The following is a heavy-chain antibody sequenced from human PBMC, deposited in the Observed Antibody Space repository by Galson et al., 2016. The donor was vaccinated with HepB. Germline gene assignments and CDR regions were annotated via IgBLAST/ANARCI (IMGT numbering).Heavy chain of an antibody. CDR1: XXXFXXXW. V-gene: IGHV5-51*01. CDR3: ARRQNDAFDI. Sequence: QSGAEVKKPGESLKIXXXTSXXXFXXXWIXXXRQXXXKGXXWMXXXYPXXSDTRYSPSFQGQVTISAHXSISTAYLDWSSLKASDPAMYYCARRQNDAFDIWXQXAMVXVSS. CDR2: XYPXXSDT. J-gene: IGHJ3*02.